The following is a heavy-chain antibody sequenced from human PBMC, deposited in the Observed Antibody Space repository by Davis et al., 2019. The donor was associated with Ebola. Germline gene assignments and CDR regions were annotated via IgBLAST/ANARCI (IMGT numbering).Heavy chain of an antibody. CDR2: LNGDGNQI. CDR1: GFAFSTKW. V-gene: IGHV3-74*01. CDR3: ASHEGYYYGMDV. Sequence: PGGSLRLSCAASGFAFSTKWMHWVRQAPGKGLVWVSRLNGDGNQIHYADSVKGRFTISRDNAKDTVYLQMDGLRAEDTAVYYCASHEGYYYGMDVWGQGTAVTVSS. J-gene: IGHJ6*02.